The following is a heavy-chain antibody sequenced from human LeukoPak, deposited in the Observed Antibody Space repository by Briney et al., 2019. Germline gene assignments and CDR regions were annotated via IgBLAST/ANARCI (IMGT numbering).Heavy chain of an antibody. CDR2: INPNSGGT. V-gene: IGHV1-2*02. D-gene: IGHD6-19*01. J-gene: IGHJ4*02. Sequence: ASVKVSCKASGYTFTGYYMHWVRQAPGQGLEWMGWINPNSGGTNYAQKFQGRVTMTRDTSISTAYMELSRLRSDDTAVYYCARDQYSSGWYEGDYWGQGTLVTVSS. CDR1: GYTFTGYY. CDR3: ARDQYSSGWYEGDY.